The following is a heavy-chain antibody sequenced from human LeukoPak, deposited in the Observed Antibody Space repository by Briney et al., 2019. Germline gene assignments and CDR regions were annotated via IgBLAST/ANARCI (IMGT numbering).Heavy chain of an antibody. V-gene: IGHV3-23*01. Sequence: GGSLRLSCAASGFTFSSYAMNWVRQAPGKGLEWVSAISGGGGTTYYADSVKGRFTISRDNAKNSLYLQMNSLRAEDTAVYYCARGASWYIYWGQGTLVTVSS. CDR3: ARGASWYIY. CDR1: GFTFSSYA. CDR2: ISGGGGTT. J-gene: IGHJ4*02. D-gene: IGHD6-13*01.